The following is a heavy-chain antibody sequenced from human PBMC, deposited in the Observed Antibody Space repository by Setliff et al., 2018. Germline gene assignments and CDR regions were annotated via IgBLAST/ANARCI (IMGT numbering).Heavy chain of an antibody. V-gene: IGHV4-39*01. J-gene: IGHJ4*02. D-gene: IGHD2-2*01. CDR1: GDSISGSTYY. Sequence: SETLSLTCTVSGDSISGSTYYWGWVRQSPGKGLEWIGCIYYTGSTYSTASLRSRLSISVDTSKNQFPLRLSSVSAADTAVYYCARQRLLPAAKYFDLWGQGTLVTVSS. CDR3: ARQRLLPAAKYFDL. CDR2: IYYTGST.